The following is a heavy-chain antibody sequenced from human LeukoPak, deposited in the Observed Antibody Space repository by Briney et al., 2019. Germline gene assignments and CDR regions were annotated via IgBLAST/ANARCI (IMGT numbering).Heavy chain of an antibody. CDR2: IIPIFGTA. CDR1: GGTFSNYA. CDR3: AREGSNWFDP. V-gene: IGHV1-69*05. J-gene: IGHJ5*02. D-gene: IGHD2-15*01. Sequence: SVTVSYKASGGTFSNYAISWVRPAPGQGLEWMGGIIPIFGTANYAQKFQGRVTITTDESTSTAYMELSSLRSEDTAVYYCAREGSNWFDPWGQGTLVTVPS.